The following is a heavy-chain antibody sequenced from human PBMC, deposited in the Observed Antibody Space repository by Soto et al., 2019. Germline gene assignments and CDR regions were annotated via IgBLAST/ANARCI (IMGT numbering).Heavy chain of an antibody. J-gene: IGHJ4*02. CDR2: IYYSGST. CDR3: ARGGIAAAAPPDY. Sequence: QVQLQESGPGLVKPSQTLSLTCTVSGCSISTGGYYWSLIRQHPGKGLEWIGYIYYSGSTYYNPSLKTRVTISVDTSKIQFSLKLSSVTAADTAVYYFARGGIAAAAPPDYWGQGTLVTVSP. V-gene: IGHV4-31*03. D-gene: IGHD6-13*01. CDR1: GCSISTGGYY.